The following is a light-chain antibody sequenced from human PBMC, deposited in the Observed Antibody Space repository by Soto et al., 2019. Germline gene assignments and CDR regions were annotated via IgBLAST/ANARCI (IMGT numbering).Light chain of an antibody. CDR2: NNN. V-gene: IGLV1-44*01. CDR3: AAWDDSLRAHV. J-gene: IGLJ1*01. CDR1: SSNIGTNT. Sequence: QYALTQPPSASGTPGQRVTISCSGGSSNIGTNTVNWYQQLPGTAPKLLIYNNNQRPSGVPDRLSGSKSGTSASLAVSGLQSEDEADYYCAAWDDSLRAHVFGTGTKVTVL.